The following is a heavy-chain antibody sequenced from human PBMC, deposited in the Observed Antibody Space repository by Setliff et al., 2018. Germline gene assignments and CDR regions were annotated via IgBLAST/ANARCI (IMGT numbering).Heavy chain of an antibody. D-gene: IGHD3-10*01. CDR3: AKDRGFWDAFDI. Sequence: SCAASGFTFDDYAMHWVRQAPGKGLEWVSLISWDGGSTYYVDSVKGRFTISRDNAKNSLYLQMNSLRAEDTALYYCAKDRGFWDAFDIWGQGTMVTVSS. CDR1: GFTFDDYA. CDR2: ISWDGGST. J-gene: IGHJ3*02. V-gene: IGHV3-43D*03.